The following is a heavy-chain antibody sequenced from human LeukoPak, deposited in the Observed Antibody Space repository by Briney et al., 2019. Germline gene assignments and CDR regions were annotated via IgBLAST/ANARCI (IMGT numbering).Heavy chain of an antibody. CDR1: GGPISSGDYY. CDR2: IYYSGST. V-gene: IGHV4-30-4*01. D-gene: IGHD4-17*01. CDR3: ARAYYGESTSLDY. Sequence: PSETLSLTCTVSGGPISSGDYYWSRIRQPPGKGLEWIGYIYYSGSTYYNPSLKSRVTISVDTSKNQFSLKLSSVTAADTAVYYCARAYYGESTSLDYWGQGTLVTVSS. J-gene: IGHJ4*02.